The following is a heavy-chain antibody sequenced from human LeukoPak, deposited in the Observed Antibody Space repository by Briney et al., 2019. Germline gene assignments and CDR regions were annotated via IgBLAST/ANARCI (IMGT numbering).Heavy chain of an antibody. CDR2: IYYSGST. D-gene: IGHD6-19*01. J-gene: IGHJ4*02. V-gene: IGHV4-39*01. CDR3: ARQGGYSSGWYLGS. Sequence: SETLSLTCTVSGGSISSSSYYWGWIRQPPGKGLEWIGSIYYSGSTYYNPSLKSRVTISVDTSKNQFSLKLSSVTAADTAVYYCARQGGYSSGWYLGSWGQGTLVTVSS. CDR1: GGSISSSSYY.